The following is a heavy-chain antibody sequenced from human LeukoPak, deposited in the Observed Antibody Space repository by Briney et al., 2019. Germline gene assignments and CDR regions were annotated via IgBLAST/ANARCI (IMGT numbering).Heavy chain of an antibody. V-gene: IGHV1-2*06. CDR3: ARVWYYYDSSLGY. J-gene: IGHJ4*02. CDR1: GYTFTGYY. CDR2: INPNSGGT. D-gene: IGHD3-22*01. Sequence: ASVKVSCKASGYTFTGYYMHWVRQAPGQGLEWMGRINPNSGGTNYAQKFQGRVTMTRDTSISTAYMELSRLRSDDTAVYYCARVWYYYDSSLGYWGQGTLVTVSS.